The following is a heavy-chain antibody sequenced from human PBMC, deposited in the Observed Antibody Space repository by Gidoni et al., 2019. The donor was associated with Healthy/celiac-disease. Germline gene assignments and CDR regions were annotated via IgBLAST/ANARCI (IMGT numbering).Heavy chain of an antibody. V-gene: IGHV3-21*01. D-gene: IGHD1-26*01. Sequence: EVQLVESGGGLVKPGGSLRLSCSASGFTFSSYIMNWVRNAPWKGLEWVSSISSSSSYIYYADSVKGRFTISRDNAKNSLYLQMNSLRAEDTAVYYCARDQEWELRPPAPPAHAFDIWGQGTMVTVSS. CDR1: GFTFSSYI. CDR2: ISSSSSYI. J-gene: IGHJ3*02. CDR3: ARDQEWELRPPAPPAHAFDI.